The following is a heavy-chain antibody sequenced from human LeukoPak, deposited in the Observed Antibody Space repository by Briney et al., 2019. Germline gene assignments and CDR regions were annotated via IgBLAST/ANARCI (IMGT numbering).Heavy chain of an antibody. J-gene: IGHJ4*02. CDR1: GFTFSNAW. CDR2: IKSKTDGGTT. Sequence: GGSLRLSCAASGFTFSNAWMSWVRQAPGKGLEWVGRIKSKTDGGTTDYAAPVKGSFTIARDDSKHTLYMHMHSLKNAATAVSFWTTVGPGGRREMATILCYWGQGTLVTVSS. V-gene: IGHV3-15*01. D-gene: IGHD5-24*01. CDR3: TTVGPGGRREMATILCY.